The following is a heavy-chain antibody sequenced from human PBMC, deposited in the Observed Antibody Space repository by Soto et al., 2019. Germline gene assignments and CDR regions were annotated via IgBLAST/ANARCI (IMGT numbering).Heavy chain of an antibody. V-gene: IGHV1-69*10. D-gene: IGHD4-4*01. CDR3: AGDPDSHYNDSHASSYP. J-gene: IGHJ5*02. CDR2: IIPIIGII. Sequence: VKVSCKASGYTFTSYTITWVRQAPGQGLEWMGRIIPIIGIINYAQKFQGRVTISADKFTGTAYMELTGLRSDDTAVYYCAGDPDSHYNDSHASSYPWGQGTLVTVS. CDR1: GYTFTSYT.